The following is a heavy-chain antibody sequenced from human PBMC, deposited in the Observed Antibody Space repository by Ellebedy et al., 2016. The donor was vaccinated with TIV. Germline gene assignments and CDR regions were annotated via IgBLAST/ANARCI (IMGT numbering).Heavy chain of an antibody. V-gene: IGHV1-69*13. CDR1: GGTFSSYG. Sequence: SVKVSXXASGGTFSSYGISWVRQAPGQGLEWMGGIIPIFGTANYAQNFQGRVTITADESTSTSYMELSSLRSEDTAVYYCAREGPYNWGDFDSWGQGTLVTVSS. CDR2: IIPIFGTA. J-gene: IGHJ4*02. CDR3: AREGPYNWGDFDS. D-gene: IGHD1-20*01.